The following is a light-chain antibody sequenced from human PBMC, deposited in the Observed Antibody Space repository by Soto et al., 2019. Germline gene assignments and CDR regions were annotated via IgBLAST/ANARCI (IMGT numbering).Light chain of an antibody. J-gene: IGKJ4*01. CDR3: QQLSSYPLT. Sequence: DIQMTQSPSTLSASVGDRVTITCRASQSISSWLAWYQQKPGRAPNLLIYVASTLQSGVLSRFSGSGSGTDFTLTISSLQPEDFATYYCQQLSSYPLTFGGGTKVDIK. CDR1: QSISSW. V-gene: IGKV1-5*01. CDR2: VAS.